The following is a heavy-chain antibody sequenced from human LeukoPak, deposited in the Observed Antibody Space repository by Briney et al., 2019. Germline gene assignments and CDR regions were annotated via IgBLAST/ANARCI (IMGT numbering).Heavy chain of an antibody. CDR1: GFTFSSYA. CDR2: ISGSGGST. J-gene: IGHJ5*02. V-gene: IGHV3-23*01. Sequence: PGGSLRLSCAASGFTFSSYAMSWVRQAPGKGLEWVSAISGSGGSTYYADSVKGRFTISRDNSKNTLYLQMNSLRVDDTAVYYCALTDSSGYYSRFNPWGQGTLVIVSS. CDR3: ALTDSSGYYSRFNP. D-gene: IGHD3-22*01.